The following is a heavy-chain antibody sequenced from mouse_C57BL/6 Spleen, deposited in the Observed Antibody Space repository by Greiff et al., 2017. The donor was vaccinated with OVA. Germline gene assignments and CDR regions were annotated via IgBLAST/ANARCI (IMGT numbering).Heavy chain of an antibody. CDR2: IYPGSGST. V-gene: IGHV1-55*01. CDR3: ARGGALRYPYAMDY. CDR1: GYTFTSYW. J-gene: IGHJ4*01. Sequence: QCHLPTHGAELVKPGASVKMSCKASGYTFTSYWITWVKQRPGQGLEWIGDIYPGSGSTNYNEKFKSKATLTVDTSSSTAYMQLSSLTSEDSAVYYCARGGALRYPYAMDYWGQGTSVTVSS. D-gene: IGHD1-1*01.